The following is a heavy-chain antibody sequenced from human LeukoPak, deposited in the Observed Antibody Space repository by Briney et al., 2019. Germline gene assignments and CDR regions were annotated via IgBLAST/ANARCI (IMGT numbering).Heavy chain of an antibody. D-gene: IGHD4-17*01. CDR2: ISGSGGST. CDR3: ARDETVTTLGKEA. CDR1: GFTFSSYA. V-gene: IGHV3-23*01. Sequence: PGGSLRLSCAASGFTFSSYAMSWVRQAPGKGLEWVSAISGSGGSTYYADSVKGRFTISRDNSKNTLYLQMNSLRAEDTAVYYCARDETVTTLGKEAWGQGTLVTVSS. J-gene: IGHJ5*02.